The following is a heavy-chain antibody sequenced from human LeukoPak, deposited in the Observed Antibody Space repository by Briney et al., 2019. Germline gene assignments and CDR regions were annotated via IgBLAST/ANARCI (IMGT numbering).Heavy chain of an antibody. Sequence: SETLSLTCTVSGSSISSLYWSWIRQLPGRGLEWIGFISNSGSPTYNPSLNSRVIISLDTSKNQFSLKVNYVTAADTAVYYCASESRQLGNWGQGTLVTVSS. V-gene: IGHV4-59*01. J-gene: IGHJ4*02. CDR3: ASESRQLGN. CDR1: GSSISSLY. CDR2: ISNSGSP. D-gene: IGHD1-1*01.